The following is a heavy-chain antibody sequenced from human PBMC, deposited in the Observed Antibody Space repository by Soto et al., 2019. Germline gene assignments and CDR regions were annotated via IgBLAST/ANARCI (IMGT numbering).Heavy chain of an antibody. CDR2: IYPGDSDT. V-gene: IGHV5-51*01. J-gene: IGHJ6*03. Sequence: PGESLKISCKGSGYSFTSYWIGWERQMPGKGLEWMGIIYPGDSDTRYSPSFQGQVTIPADKSISTAYLQWSSLKASDTAMYYCASSPQRYYYYMDVWGKGTTVTVSS. CDR3: ASSPQRYYYYMDV. CDR1: GYSFTSYW. D-gene: IGHD6-25*01.